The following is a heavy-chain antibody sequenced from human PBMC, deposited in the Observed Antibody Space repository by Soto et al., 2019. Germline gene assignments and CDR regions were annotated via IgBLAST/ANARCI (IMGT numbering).Heavy chain of an antibody. D-gene: IGHD2-2*02. Sequence: SDTRSLTGAVSGGSISSSNWCRWVRHPPRNWLGWGWEIYHSGSTNYNPSLKSRVTISADKSKNQFSMKMSSVNAEDTAVYYCERDIEEPAAILAYYYYGMDVWGQGTTVTVSS. CDR2: IYHSGST. CDR1: GGSISSSNW. J-gene: IGHJ6*02. CDR3: ERDIEEPAAILAYYYYGMDV. V-gene: IGHV4-4*02.